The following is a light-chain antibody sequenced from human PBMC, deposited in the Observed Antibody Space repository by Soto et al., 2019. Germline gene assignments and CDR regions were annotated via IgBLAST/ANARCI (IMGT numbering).Light chain of an antibody. CDR3: QQYYSTPRT. CDR2: WAS. Sequence: DIVMTQSPDSLAVSLGERATINCKSSQSVLYSSSNKNYLAWYQQKPGQPPKLLIYWASTREFGVPDRFSGSGSGTEFTLTITGLQAEDVAVYYCQQYYSTPRTFGQGTKVEIK. V-gene: IGKV4-1*01. J-gene: IGKJ1*01. CDR1: QSVLYSSSNKNY.